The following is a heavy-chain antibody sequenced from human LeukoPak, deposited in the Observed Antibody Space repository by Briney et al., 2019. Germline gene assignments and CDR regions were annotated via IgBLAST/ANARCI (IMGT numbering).Heavy chain of an antibody. V-gene: IGHV3-15*01. Sequence: PGGSLRLSCAASGFTFSHAWMSWVRQAPGKGLEWVGRIKSKSHGGTTDYAASVKGRFTISRDDSKNTLYLQMNSLKTEDTAIYYCTPRDYWGQGTLVTVSS. CDR2: IKSKSHGGTT. CDR3: TPRDY. J-gene: IGHJ4*02. CDR1: GFTFSHAW.